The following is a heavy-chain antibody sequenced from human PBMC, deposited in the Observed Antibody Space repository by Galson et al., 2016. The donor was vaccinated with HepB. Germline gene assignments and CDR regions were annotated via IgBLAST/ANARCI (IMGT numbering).Heavy chain of an antibody. V-gene: IGHV3-23*01. Sequence: SLRLSCAASGFTFRDSTMTWVRQAPGKGLHWVSTITGSGVSSYYADSVKGRFTTSRDNSKNILYLQMNSLRADDTAVYYCAKDGGTWGYYYGDRNLDLWGRGTLVTVSS. CDR1: GFTFRDST. CDR2: ITGSGVSS. D-gene: IGHD1-14*01. CDR3: AKDGGTWGYYYGDRNLDL. J-gene: IGHJ2*01.